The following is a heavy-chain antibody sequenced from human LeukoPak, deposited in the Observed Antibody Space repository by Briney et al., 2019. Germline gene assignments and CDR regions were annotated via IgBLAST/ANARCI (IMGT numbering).Heavy chain of an antibody. V-gene: IGHV3-33*03. CDR1: GFNFSSCG. Sequence: GGSLRLSCVASGFNFSSCGMHWVRQAPGKGLEWVALIWYDGSKKYYVDSVKGRFTISRDNSKSTLYLQMNSLRAEDTALYYCAKDPEAWWLFDSWGRGSLVTVSS. CDR3: AKDPEAWWLFDS. J-gene: IGHJ4*02. CDR2: IWYDGSKK. D-gene: IGHD2-15*01.